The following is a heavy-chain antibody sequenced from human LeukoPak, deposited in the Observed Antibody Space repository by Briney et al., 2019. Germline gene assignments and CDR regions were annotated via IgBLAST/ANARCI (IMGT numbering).Heavy chain of an antibody. V-gene: IGHV4-59*01. CDR3: ARGGALYSRGGSFVWLFNY. Sequence: PSETLSLTCTVSGGSISSYYWSWIRQPPGKGLEWIGYIYYSGSTNYNPSLKSRVTISVDTSKNQFSLKLSSVTAADTAVYYCARGGALYSRGGSFVWLFNYWGQGTLVTVSS. J-gene: IGHJ4*02. CDR1: GGSISSYY. CDR2: IYYSGST. D-gene: IGHD3-22*01.